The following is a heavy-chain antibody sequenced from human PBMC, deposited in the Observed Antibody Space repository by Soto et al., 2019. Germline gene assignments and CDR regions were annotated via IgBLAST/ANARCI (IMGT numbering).Heavy chain of an antibody. V-gene: IGHV4-30-2*01. CDR2: IYHSGST. CDR3: AREYYYDSSGYRNWFDP. Sequence: SETLSLTCAVSGGSISSGGYSWSWIRQPPGKGLEWIGYIYHSGSTYYNPSLKSRVAISVDRSKNQFSLKLSSVTAADTAVYYCAREYYYDSSGYRNWFDPWGQGTLVTVSS. CDR1: GGSISSGGYS. J-gene: IGHJ5*02. D-gene: IGHD3-22*01.